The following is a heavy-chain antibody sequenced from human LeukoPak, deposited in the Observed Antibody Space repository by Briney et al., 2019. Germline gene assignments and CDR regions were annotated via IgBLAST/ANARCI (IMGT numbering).Heavy chain of an antibody. CDR1: GGSTTSTNW. CDR2: VYHSGST. Sequence: SETLSLTCAVSGGSTTSTNWWTWVRQPPGKGLDWIGEVYHSGSTNYNPSLKSRVTISVDKSKNHFSLKLNSVTAADTAVYYCARNAGNSDVDYWGQGTLVTVSS. J-gene: IGHJ4*02. CDR3: ARNAGNSDVDY. V-gene: IGHV4-4*02. D-gene: IGHD4-23*01.